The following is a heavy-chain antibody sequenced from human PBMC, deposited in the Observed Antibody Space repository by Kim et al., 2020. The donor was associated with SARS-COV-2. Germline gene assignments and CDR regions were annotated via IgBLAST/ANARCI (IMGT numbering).Heavy chain of an antibody. V-gene: IGHV3-15*01. Sequence: GGSLRLSCAASGFTFNNAWMSWVRQAPGKGLEWVGRIKSKIDGGTTDYAAPVKGRFTISRDDSKNTLYLQMNSLKTEDTAVYYCTTENKYNWNDVGDYWGQGTLVTVYS. J-gene: IGHJ4*02. D-gene: IGHD1-20*01. CDR2: IKSKIDGGTT. CDR3: TTENKYNWNDVGDY. CDR1: GFTFNNAW.